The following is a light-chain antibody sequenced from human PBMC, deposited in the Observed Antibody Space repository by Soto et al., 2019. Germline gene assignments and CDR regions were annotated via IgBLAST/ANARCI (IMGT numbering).Light chain of an antibody. CDR2: GAS. CDR1: QSVNSN. J-gene: IGKJ2*01. CDR3: QQYNDWPPYT. Sequence: EIVMTQSPATLSVSPGDRATLSCRASQSVNSNLAWYQQKPGQAPRLLIYGASTRATGIPARFSGSGSGTEFTLIINSLQSEDFALYYCQQYNDWPPYTFGQGTKLEIK. V-gene: IGKV3-15*01.